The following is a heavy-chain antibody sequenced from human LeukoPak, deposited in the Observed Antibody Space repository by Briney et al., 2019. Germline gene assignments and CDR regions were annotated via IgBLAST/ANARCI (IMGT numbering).Heavy chain of an antibody. D-gene: IGHD3-16*02. CDR2: TYYRSKWYN. CDR1: GDSVSSNSAT. V-gene: IGHV6-1*01. CDR3: ARARRHTEYWYFDL. J-gene: IGHJ2*01. Sequence: SQTLSLTCAISGDSVSSNSATWNWIRQSPSRGLEWLGRTYYRSKWYNDHAVSVKSRITINPDTSKNQFSLQLNSVTPEDTAAYYCARARRHTEYWYFDLWGRGTLVTVSS.